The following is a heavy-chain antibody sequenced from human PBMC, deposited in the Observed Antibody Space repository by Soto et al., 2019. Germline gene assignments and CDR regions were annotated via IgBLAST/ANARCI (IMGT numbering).Heavy chain of an antibody. CDR1: VGSFIVYY. CDR3: ARGPGWLFYTYSYGMDV. CDR2: INHSGST. Sequence: PSEPRSLTCCVYVGSFIVYYWTWIRQPPGEGLEWIGEINHSGSTNYNPSLKSRLTISIDTSNNQFSLKLTSVTAADTAVYYCARGPGWLFYTYSYGMDVWGQGTTVTVSS. D-gene: IGHD3-22*01. V-gene: IGHV4-34*01. J-gene: IGHJ6*02.